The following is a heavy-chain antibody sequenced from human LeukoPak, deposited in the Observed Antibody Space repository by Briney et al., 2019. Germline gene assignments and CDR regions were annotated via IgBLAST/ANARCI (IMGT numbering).Heavy chain of an antibody. J-gene: IGHJ4*02. CDR2: INHGGGT. CDR3: ARRPAAAATYYFDY. CDR1: GGSFSGDY. Sequence: SETLSLTCAVYGGSFSGDYWIWIRQPPGKGLEWIGEINHGGGTNYNPSLKSRVTISVDTSKNQFSLKLSSVTAADTAVYYCARRPAAAATYYFDYWGQGTLVTVSS. D-gene: IGHD6-13*01. V-gene: IGHV4-34*01.